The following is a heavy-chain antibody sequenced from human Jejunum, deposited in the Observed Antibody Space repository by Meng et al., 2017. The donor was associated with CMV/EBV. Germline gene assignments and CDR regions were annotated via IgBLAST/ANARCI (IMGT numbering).Heavy chain of an antibody. Sequence: ELQLVESGGXLVKPGGXLRLYCADSGFTFSSHSINWVRQAPGKGLEWVSSISSSSDYIFYADSVKGRFTISRDNAKNSLFLQMNSLRAEDTAVYYCARDGHSGSGRYFDFWGQGTLVTVSS. CDR2: ISSSSDYI. D-gene: IGHD6-13*01. CDR1: GFTFSSHS. V-gene: IGHV3-21*01. CDR3: ARDGHSGSGRYFDF. J-gene: IGHJ4*02.